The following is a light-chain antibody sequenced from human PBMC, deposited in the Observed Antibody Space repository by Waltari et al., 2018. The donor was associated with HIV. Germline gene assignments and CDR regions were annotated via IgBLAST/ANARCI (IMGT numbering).Light chain of an antibody. CDR2: KAS. CDR3: QQYNSYPWT. V-gene: IGKV1-5*03. J-gene: IGKJ1*01. CDR1: QSISSW. Sequence: DLQMTQSPSTLSASVGDRVTITCRASQSISSWLAWYQQKPGKAPKLLIYKASSLESGVPSRFSGRGSGTDFTLTISSLQADDFATYYCQQYNSYPWTFGQGTKVEIK.